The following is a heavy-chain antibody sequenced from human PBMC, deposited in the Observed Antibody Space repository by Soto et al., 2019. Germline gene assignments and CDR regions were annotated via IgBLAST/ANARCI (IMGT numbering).Heavy chain of an antibody. CDR3: AAVEGATAFRYVYWMDF. D-gene: IGHD2-2*01. V-gene: IGHV4-30-4*02. J-gene: IGHJ5*01. CDR1: GGSVSSGNYY. CDR2: IYYSGST. Sequence: SETLSLTCTVSGGSVSSGNYYWSWIRQPPGKGLEWIGYIYYSGSTYYNPSLKSRVTISVDTSKNQFSLKLSSVTAADTAVYYCAAVEGATAFRYVYWMDFWGQGTLVTVSS.